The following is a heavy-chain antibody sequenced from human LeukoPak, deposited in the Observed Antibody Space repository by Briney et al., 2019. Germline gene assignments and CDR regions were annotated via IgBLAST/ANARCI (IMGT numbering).Heavy chain of an antibody. D-gene: IGHD5-18*01. CDR2: ISNSDGST. CDR1: GFTFSTYA. Sequence: GGSLRLSCAASGFTFSTYAMSWVRQAPGKGLEWVSTISNSDGSTFYGDSVKGRFTISRDNSKNTLYLQMKSLRAEDTAVYYCATDSFYFDYWGQGTLVTVSS. CDR3: ATDSFYFDY. V-gene: IGHV3-23*01. J-gene: IGHJ4*02.